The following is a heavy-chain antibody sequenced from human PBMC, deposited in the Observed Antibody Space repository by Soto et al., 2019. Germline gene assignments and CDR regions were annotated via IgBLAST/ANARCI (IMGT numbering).Heavy chain of an antibody. CDR2: IYYSGST. V-gene: IGHV4-59*01. CDR1: GDSISTFY. Sequence: QVQLQESGPGLVKPSETLSLTCTVSGDSISTFYWSWIRQPPGKGLEWIGYIYYSGSTNYNPSLKSRVTISRDTSKNQFSLKLNSVTDADTAVYFCARDSGYDYGMDVWGQGTTVTVSS. CDR3: ARDSGYDYGMDV. J-gene: IGHJ6*02. D-gene: IGHD1-26*01.